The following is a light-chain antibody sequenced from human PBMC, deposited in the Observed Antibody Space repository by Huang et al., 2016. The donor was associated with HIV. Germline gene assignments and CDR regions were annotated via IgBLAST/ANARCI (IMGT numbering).Light chain of an antibody. CDR3: QQYYSTPYT. J-gene: IGKJ2*01. Sequence: DIVMTQSPDALAVSLGERATINCKSSQSVLFSSNNKNYLAWYQQKAGQPPKLLIDWASTRESVVPDRFSGSGSGTDLTLTISSLQAEDVAVYYCQQYYSTPYTFGQGTNLDIK. CDR1: QSVLFSSNNKNY. V-gene: IGKV4-1*01. CDR2: WAS.